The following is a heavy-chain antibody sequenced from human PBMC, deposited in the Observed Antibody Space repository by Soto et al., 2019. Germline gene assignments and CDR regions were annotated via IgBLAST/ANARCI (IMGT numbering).Heavy chain of an antibody. Sequence: EVQLVESGGVVVQPGGSLRLSCAASGFTFDDYIMHWVRQAPGKGLEWVSLISWDGGTTYYADSVKGRFTISRDNSKNSLYLQMNSLRTEDTALYYCAKDGNSVSYYLFDYWGQGTLVTVSS. CDR2: ISWDGGTT. CDR3: AKDGNSVSYYLFDY. V-gene: IGHV3-43*01. J-gene: IGHJ4*02. CDR1: GFTFDDYI. D-gene: IGHD1-26*01.